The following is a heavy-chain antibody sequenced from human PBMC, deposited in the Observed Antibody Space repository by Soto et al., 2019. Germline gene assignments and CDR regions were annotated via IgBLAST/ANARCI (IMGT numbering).Heavy chain of an antibody. D-gene: IGHD5-12*01. CDR1: GGSISSGDYY. CDR3: ARSRRDGYNYPFAY. Sequence: QVQLQESGPGLVKPSQTLSLTCTVSGGSISSGDYYWSWIRQPPGKGLEWIGYIYYSGSTYYNPSLKMRVTITVDTSKNPFSLKLSSVTAADTAVYYCARSRRDGYNYPFAYWGQGTLVTVSS. J-gene: IGHJ4*02. CDR2: IYYSGST. V-gene: IGHV4-30-4*01.